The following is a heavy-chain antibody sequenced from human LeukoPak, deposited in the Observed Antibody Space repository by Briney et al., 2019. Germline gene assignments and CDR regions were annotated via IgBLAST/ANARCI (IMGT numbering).Heavy chain of an antibody. J-gene: IGHJ5*02. CDR3: ARVVDSSGYYYVNGWFDP. CDR2: IYHSGST. Sequence: PSETLSLTCAVSGGSISSGGYSWSWIRQPPGKGLEWIGYIYHSGSTYYNPSLKSRVTISVDRSKNQFSLKLSSVTAADTAVYYCARVVDSSGYYYVNGWFDPWGQGTLVTVSS. D-gene: IGHD3-22*01. CDR1: GGSISSGGYS. V-gene: IGHV4-30-2*01.